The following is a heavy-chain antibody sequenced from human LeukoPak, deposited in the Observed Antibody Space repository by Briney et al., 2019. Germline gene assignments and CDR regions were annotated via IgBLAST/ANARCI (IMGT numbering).Heavy chain of an antibody. CDR1: GFTFSSYV. CDR3: AYYSNPYYFDY. D-gene: IGHD3-22*01. J-gene: IGHJ4*02. V-gene: IGHV3-30*04. Sequence: GGSLRLSCAASGFTFSSYVMHWVRQAPGKGLEWVAVISYDGSNKYYADSVKGRFTISRDNSKNTLYLQMNSLRAEDTAVYYCAYYSNPYYFDYWGQGTLVTVSS. CDR2: ISYDGSNK.